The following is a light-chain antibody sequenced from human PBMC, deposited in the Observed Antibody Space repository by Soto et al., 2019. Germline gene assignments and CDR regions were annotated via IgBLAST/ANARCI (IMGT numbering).Light chain of an antibody. V-gene: IGKV1-5*01. CDR1: QSISSW. J-gene: IGKJ5*01. CDR2: AAS. Sequence: DILKIGCRSSMSESVGDSVTITCRDSQSISSWLAWYQQKPGKAPKLXIYAASSLQSGVPSRFSGSGSGTEFSFNITSLQPEDVATYYCQQYDDPTITFGQGTGLEIK. CDR3: QQYDDPTIT.